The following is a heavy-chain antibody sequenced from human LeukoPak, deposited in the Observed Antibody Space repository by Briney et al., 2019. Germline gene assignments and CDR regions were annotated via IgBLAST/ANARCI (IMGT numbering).Heavy chain of an antibody. J-gene: IGHJ4*02. CDR2: IYPGDSDT. Sequence: GESLKISCKGSGYSFTSYWIGWVRQMPGKGLEWMGIIYPGDSDTRYSPSFQGQVTISADKSISTAYLQWSSLKASDTAMYYCPFTSGSYFTPFDYWGQGTLVTVSS. CDR1: GYSFTSYW. CDR3: PFTSGSYFTPFDY. V-gene: IGHV5-51*01. D-gene: IGHD1-26*01.